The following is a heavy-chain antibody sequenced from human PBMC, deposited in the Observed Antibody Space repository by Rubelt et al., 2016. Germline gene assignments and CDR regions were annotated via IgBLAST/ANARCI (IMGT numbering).Heavy chain of an antibody. V-gene: IGHV1-2*02. CDR2: INPNSGGS. Sequence: QVQLVQSGAEVKKPGASVKVSCKASGYTFTGYYMHWVRQAPGQGLEWMGWINPNSGGSNYAQKFQGRVTRTRKTTISTAYRELSSLGSEDTAVYYCARMVNDFWSGYHNWFDPWGQGTLVTVSS. CDR3: ARMVNDFWSGYHNWFDP. CDR1: GYTFTGYY. D-gene: IGHD3-3*01. J-gene: IGHJ5*02.